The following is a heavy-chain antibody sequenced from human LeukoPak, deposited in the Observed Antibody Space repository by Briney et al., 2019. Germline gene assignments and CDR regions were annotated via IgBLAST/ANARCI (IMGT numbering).Heavy chain of an antibody. J-gene: IGHJ4*02. CDR3: ARGVYYGGNPDFDY. V-gene: IGHV4-59*01. CDR2: IYYTGST. CDR1: GGSISSYY. Sequence: SETLSLTCAVYGGSISSYYWTWIRQPPGKGLEWIGYIYYTGSTNYNPSLKSRATISVDTSKNHFSLKLSSVTAADTAVYYCARGVYYGGNPDFDYWGQGTLVTVSS. D-gene: IGHD4-23*01.